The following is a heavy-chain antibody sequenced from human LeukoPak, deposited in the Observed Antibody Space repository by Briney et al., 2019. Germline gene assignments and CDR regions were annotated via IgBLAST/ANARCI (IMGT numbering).Heavy chain of an antibody. Sequence: PGRSLGLSCTASGFTFGDYAMHWVRQAPGKGLEWVALMSYDGSNKFYADSVKGRFTISRDNSKSTLYLQMNSLKAEDTAVYYCARGGVTTMTLRDLWLNYWGQGTLVTVSS. J-gene: IGHJ4*02. D-gene: IGHD4-17*01. CDR2: MSYDGSNK. CDR1: GFTFGDYA. CDR3: ARGGVTTMTLRDLWLNY. V-gene: IGHV3-30-3*01.